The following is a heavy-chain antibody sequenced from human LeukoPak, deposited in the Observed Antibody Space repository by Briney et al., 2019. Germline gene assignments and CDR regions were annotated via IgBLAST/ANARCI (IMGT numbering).Heavy chain of an antibody. CDR2: ISNSGSIR. J-gene: IGHJ6*03. CDR1: GFTFSSYE. Sequence: GGSLRLSCAASGFTFSSYEMNWVRQAPGKGLEWVSYISNSGSIRKYADSVKGRFTISRDNAKNTLYLQMNSLRAEDTAVYYCAKDIHYYYMDVWGKGTTVTVSS. V-gene: IGHV3-48*03. CDR3: AKDIHYYYMDV.